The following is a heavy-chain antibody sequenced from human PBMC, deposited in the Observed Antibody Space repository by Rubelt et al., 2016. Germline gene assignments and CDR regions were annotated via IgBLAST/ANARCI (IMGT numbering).Heavy chain of an antibody. CDR2: IYYSGPT. Sequence: QLQLQESGPGLVKPSETLSLTCTVSGCSISSSSYYWGWIRRPPGKGLEWIGSIYYSGPTSYNPSLKSRVTISIDTSKNQFSLGLSSVTAADTAVYYCARQNRYYYYGMDVWGQGTTVTVSS. CDR1: GCSISSSSYY. J-gene: IGHJ6*02. CDR3: ARQNRYYYYGMDV. V-gene: IGHV4-39*01.